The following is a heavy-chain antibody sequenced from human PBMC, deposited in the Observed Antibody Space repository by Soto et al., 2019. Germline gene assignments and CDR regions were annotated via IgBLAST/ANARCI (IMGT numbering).Heavy chain of an antibody. Sequence: ASVKVSCKASGYTFTSYPMHWVRQAPGQGLEWMGIINPSGGSTSYAQKFQGRVTMTRDTSTSTVYMELSSLRSEDTAVYYCARGGPWFGELLSAFFDYWGQGTLVTVSS. CDR2: INPSGGST. V-gene: IGHV1-46*03. D-gene: IGHD3-10*01. J-gene: IGHJ4*02. CDR3: ARGGPWFGELLSAFFDY. CDR1: GYTFTSYP.